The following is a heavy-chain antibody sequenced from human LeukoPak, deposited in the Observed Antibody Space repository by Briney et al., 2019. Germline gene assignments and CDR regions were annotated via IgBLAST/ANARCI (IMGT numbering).Heavy chain of an antibody. CDR1: GGSFSGYG. V-gene: IGHV4-34*01. Sequence: PSETLSLTCAVDGGSFSGYGWSWIRQPPGKGLEWIGEIYHSGSTNYNPSLKSRVTISVDKSKNQFSLKLSSVTAADTAVYYCAVVGQQTTNQAFDIWGQGTMVTVSS. J-gene: IGHJ3*02. CDR3: AVVGQQTTNQAFDI. D-gene: IGHD1-14*01. CDR2: IYHSGST.